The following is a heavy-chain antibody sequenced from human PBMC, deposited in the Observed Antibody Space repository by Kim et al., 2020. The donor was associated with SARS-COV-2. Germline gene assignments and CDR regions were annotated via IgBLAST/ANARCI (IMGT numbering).Heavy chain of an antibody. V-gene: IGHV3-23*01. CDR2: ISSSGTNT. Sequence: GGSLRLSCAASGFTFSSHTMHWVRQAPGKGLELVSTISSSGTNTYYADSVKGRFTISRDNSMNTLYLQMNSLRGEDTALYYCAKGREVAGLRGTFDVWG. CDR3: AKGREVAGLRGTFDV. CDR1: GFTFSSHT. D-gene: IGHD6-19*01. J-gene: IGHJ3*01.